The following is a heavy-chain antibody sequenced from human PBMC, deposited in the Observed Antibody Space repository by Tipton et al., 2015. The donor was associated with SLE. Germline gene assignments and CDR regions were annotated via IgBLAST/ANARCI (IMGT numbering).Heavy chain of an antibody. D-gene: IGHD3-10*01. Sequence: LRLSCAVYGGSFSGYYWSWIRQPPGKGLEWIGEINHSGSTNYNPSLKSRVTISVDTSKNQFSLKLSSVTAADTAVYYCARDLPVGSGSYSTPGVYAFDIWGQGTMVTVSS. CDR1: GGSFSGYY. CDR3: ARDLPVGSGSYSTPGVYAFDI. V-gene: IGHV4-34*01. CDR2: INHSGST. J-gene: IGHJ3*02.